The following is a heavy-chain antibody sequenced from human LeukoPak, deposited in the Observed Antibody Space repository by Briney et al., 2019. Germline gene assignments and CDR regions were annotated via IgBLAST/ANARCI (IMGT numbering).Heavy chain of an antibody. CDR1: GFTFSSYW. V-gene: IGHV3-7*01. CDR3: ASTHPLLPDWYFDL. Sequence: GGSLRLSCAASGFTFSSYWMSWVRQAPGKGLEWVANIKQDGSEKCYVDSVKGRFTISRDNAKNSLYLQMNSLRAEDTAVYYCASTHPLLPDWYFDLWGRGTLVTVSS. D-gene: IGHD2-15*01. CDR2: IKQDGSEK. J-gene: IGHJ2*01.